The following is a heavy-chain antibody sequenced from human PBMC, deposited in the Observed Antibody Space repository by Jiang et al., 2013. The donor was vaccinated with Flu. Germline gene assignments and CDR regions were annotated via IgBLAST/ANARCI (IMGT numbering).Heavy chain of an antibody. D-gene: IGHD3-3*01. CDR3: ARQLLEWRNDYYFHYYMDV. V-gene: IGHV1-18*01. CDR2: ISAYNGNT. Sequence: SGAEVKKPGASVKVSCKASGYTFTNYGISWVRQAPGQGLEWMGWISAYNGNTKYAQKFQGRVTMTKDASTNTAYMELRSLRSDDTAVYYCARQLLEWRNDYYFHYYMDVWGKGTTVTVSS. CDR1: GYTFTNYG. J-gene: IGHJ6*03.